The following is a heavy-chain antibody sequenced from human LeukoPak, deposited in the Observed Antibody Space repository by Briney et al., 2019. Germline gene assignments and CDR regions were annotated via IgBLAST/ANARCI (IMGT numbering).Heavy chain of an antibody. CDR2: INPNSGGT. CDR3: AKRSGSYYHEAFDI. Sequence: ASVKVSCKASGYTFTGYYTHWVRQAPGQGLEWMGRINPNSGGTNYAQKFQGRVTMTRDTSISTAYMELSRLRSDDTAVYYCAKRSGSYYHEAFDIWGQGTMVTVSS. D-gene: IGHD3-10*01. J-gene: IGHJ3*02. V-gene: IGHV1-2*06. CDR1: GYTFTGYY.